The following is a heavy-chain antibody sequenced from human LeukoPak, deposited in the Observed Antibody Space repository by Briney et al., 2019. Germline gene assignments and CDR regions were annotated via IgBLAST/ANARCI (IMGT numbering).Heavy chain of an antibody. CDR1: GYTFTTYG. CDR3: ARVRYDILTGYYNRGYFDY. D-gene: IGHD3-9*01. Sequence: ASVKVSCKASGYTFTTYGINWVRQAPGQGLEWMGWISAYNGNTNYAQKLQGRVTMTTDTSTSTAYMELRSLRSDDTAVYYCARVRYDILTGYYNRGYFDYWGQGTLVTVSS. CDR2: ISAYNGNT. V-gene: IGHV1-18*01. J-gene: IGHJ4*02.